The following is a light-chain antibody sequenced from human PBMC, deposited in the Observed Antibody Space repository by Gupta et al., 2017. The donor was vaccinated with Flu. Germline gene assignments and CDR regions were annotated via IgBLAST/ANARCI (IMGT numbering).Light chain of an antibody. CDR2: GAS. Sequence: PLFLSPGDRATLSCRASQIVRNTYLAWYQQKPGQSPRLLIYGASSRAAGVPHRFSGSGSGTDFTLTISRLEPEDFAVYYCQRGNSTTWTFGQGTKVEIK. V-gene: IGKV3-20*01. CDR1: QIVRNTY. J-gene: IGKJ1*01. CDR3: QRGNSTTWT.